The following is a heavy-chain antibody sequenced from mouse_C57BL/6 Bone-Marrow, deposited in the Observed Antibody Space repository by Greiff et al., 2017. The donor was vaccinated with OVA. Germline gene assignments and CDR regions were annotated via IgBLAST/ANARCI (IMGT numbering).Heavy chain of an antibody. J-gene: IGHJ2*01. V-gene: IGHV1-50*01. D-gene: IGHD1-1*01. Sequence: QVQLQQPGAELVKPGASVKLSCKASGYTFTSYWMQWVKQRPGQGLEWIGEIVPSDSNPNYNQKFKGKATLTVETSSSTADMQLSSLTSEDAAVYYCARDYYGSSLDYFDYWGQGTTLTVSS. CDR1: GYTFTSYW. CDR3: ARDYYGSSLDYFDY. CDR2: IVPSDSNP.